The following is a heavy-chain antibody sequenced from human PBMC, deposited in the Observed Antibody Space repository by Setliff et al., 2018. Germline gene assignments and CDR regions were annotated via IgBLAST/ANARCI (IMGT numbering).Heavy chain of an antibody. D-gene: IGHD3-22*01. Sequence: PGGSLRLSCAASGFTFSSYAMYWVRQAPGKGLEWVSAISGSGDATYYADSVKGRFTISRDNSKNTLYLQMNSLRAEDTAIYYCAKGQGFYDSSATAWWVYWGQGTLVTVPS. V-gene: IGHV3-23*01. CDR2: ISGSGDAT. CDR3: AKGQGFYDSSATAWWVY. J-gene: IGHJ4*02. CDR1: GFTFSSYA.